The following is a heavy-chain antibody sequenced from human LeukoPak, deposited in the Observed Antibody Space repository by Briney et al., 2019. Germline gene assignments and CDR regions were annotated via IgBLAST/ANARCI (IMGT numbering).Heavy chain of an antibody. CDR2: IWYDGSNK. Sequence: GGSLRLSCAASGFTFSSYGMHWVRQAPGKGLELVAVIWYDGSNKYYADSVKGRFTISRDNSKKTLYLQMNSLRAEDTAVYYCAREYDSSGWTIDYWGQGTLVTVSS. J-gene: IGHJ4*02. D-gene: IGHD3-22*01. CDR1: GFTFSSYG. CDR3: AREYDSSGWTIDY. V-gene: IGHV3-33*01.